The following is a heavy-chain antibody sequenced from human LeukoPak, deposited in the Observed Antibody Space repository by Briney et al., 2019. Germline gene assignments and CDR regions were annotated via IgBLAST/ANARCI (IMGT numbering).Heavy chain of an antibody. CDR1: GFTFSSYS. Sequence: GGSLRLSCAASGFTFSSYSMNWVRQAPGKGLEWVSSISSSSSYIYYADSVKGRFTISRDNAKNSLYLQMNSLRAEDTAVYYCAKDARFIVVVTATPLNGMDVWGQGTTVTVSS. CDR3: AKDARFIVVVTATPLNGMDV. D-gene: IGHD2-21*02. J-gene: IGHJ6*02. CDR2: ISSSSSYI. V-gene: IGHV3-21*04.